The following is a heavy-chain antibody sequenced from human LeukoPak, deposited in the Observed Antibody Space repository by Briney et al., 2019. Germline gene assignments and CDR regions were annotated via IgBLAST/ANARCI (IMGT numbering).Heavy chain of an antibody. Sequence: PSETLSLTCTVSGGSVTSGGHYWTWIRQHPGKGLEWIGYIYYRDSTYYNPSLQSRVTISVDTSKNQFSLKLSSVTAADTAVYYCARGSYDISGYRHIDYWGQGTLVTVSS. D-gene: IGHD3-22*01. CDR2: IYYRDST. CDR3: ARGSYDISGYRHIDY. V-gene: IGHV4-31*03. J-gene: IGHJ4*02. CDR1: GGSVTSGGHY.